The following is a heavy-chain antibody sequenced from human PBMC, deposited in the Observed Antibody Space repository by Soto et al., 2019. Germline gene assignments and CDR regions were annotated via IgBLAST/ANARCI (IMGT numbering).Heavy chain of an antibody. D-gene: IGHD3-16*01. V-gene: IGHV1-18*01. CDR3: AMVDVYVTPSPQDV. CDR2: INAYNGNT. J-gene: IGHJ6*02. CDR1: GYRFTSYG. Sequence: QVQLVQSGAEVKNPGASVKVSCKASGYRFTSYGIGWVRQAPGQGLESMGWINAYNGNTNYAQNLQGRVTVTTDTSTSTAYMELRSLRSNDTAVYYCAMVDVYVTPSPQDVWGQGTTVTVSS.